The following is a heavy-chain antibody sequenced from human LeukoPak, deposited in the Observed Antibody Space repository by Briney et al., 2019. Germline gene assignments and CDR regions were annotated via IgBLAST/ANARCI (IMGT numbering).Heavy chain of an antibody. Sequence: ASVKVSCTASGYTFTGYYMHWVRQAPGQGLEWMGRINPNSGGTNYAQKFQGRVTMTRDTSISTAYMELSRLRSDDTAVYYCAREMVRGVYWYFDLWGRGTLVTVSS. V-gene: IGHV1-2*06. D-gene: IGHD3-10*01. CDR2: INPNSGGT. CDR3: AREMVRGVYWYFDL. CDR1: GYTFTGYY. J-gene: IGHJ2*01.